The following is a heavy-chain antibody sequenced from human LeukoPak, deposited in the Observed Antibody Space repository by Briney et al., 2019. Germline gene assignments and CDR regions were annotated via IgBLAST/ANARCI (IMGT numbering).Heavy chain of an antibody. CDR3: ARDLGSYYFDY. J-gene: IGHJ4*02. Sequence: GGSLRLSCAASGFTFSSYAMHWVRQAPGKGLEWVAVISYDGSNKYYADSVKGRFTISRDNSKNTLYLQMNSLRAEDTAVYYCARDLGSYYFDYWGQGTLVTVSS. CDR2: ISYDGSNK. D-gene: IGHD7-27*01. V-gene: IGHV3-30-3*01. CDR1: GFTFSSYA.